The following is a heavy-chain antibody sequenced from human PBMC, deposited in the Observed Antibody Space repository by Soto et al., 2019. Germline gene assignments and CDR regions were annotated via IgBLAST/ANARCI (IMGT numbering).Heavy chain of an antibody. J-gene: IGHJ3*02. CDR3: ARDLSYNWNYAGAFDI. D-gene: IGHD1-7*01. V-gene: IGHV3-48*02. CDR2: ISSSSSTI. Sequence: PGGSLRLSCAASGFTFSSYSMYWVRQAPGKGLEWVSYISSSSSTIYYADSVKGRFTISRDNAKNSLYLQMNSLRDEDTAVYYCARDLSYNWNYAGAFDIWGQGTMVTVSS. CDR1: GFTFSSYS.